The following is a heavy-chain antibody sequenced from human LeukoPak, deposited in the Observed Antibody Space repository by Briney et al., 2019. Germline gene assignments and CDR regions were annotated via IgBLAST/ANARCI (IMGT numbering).Heavy chain of an antibody. CDR1: GYTFTSYG. Sequence: GASEKVSCKASGYTFTSYGISWVRQAPGQGLEWMGWISAYNGNTNYAQKLQGRVTMTTDTSTTTAYMELRSLRSDDTAVYYCARDAPRSGSIARFDYWGQGTLVAVSS. D-gene: IGHD3-3*01. V-gene: IGHV1-18*01. CDR2: ISAYNGNT. J-gene: IGHJ4*02. CDR3: ARDAPRSGSIARFDY.